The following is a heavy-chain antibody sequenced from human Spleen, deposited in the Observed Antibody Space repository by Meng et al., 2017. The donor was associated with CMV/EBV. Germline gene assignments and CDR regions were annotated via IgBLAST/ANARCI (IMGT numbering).Heavy chain of an antibody. CDR2: IIPIFGTA. V-gene: IGHV1-69*05. Sequence: SVKVSCKASGGTFSSYAISWVRQAPGQGLEWMGGIIPIFGTANYAQKFQGRVTFTTDESTSTAYMELSSLRSEDTAMYYCATNDQLLFSRMDVWGQGTTVTVSS. D-gene: IGHD2-2*01. CDR1: GGTFSSYA. CDR3: ATNDQLLFSRMDV. J-gene: IGHJ6*02.